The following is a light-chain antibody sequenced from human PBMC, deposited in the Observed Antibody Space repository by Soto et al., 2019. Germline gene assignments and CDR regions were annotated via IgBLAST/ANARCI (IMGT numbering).Light chain of an antibody. J-gene: IGLJ1*01. CDR1: SSDVGGYNY. V-gene: IGLV2-8*01. CDR2: EVN. CDR3: SSYAGRNNFV. Sequence: QSALTQPPSASGSPGQSVTISCTGTSSDVGGYNYVSWYQQHPGKAPKLMIYEVNKRPSGVPGRFSGSKSGNTASLTVSGLQAEDEADYYCSSYAGRNNFVFGTGTKLTVL.